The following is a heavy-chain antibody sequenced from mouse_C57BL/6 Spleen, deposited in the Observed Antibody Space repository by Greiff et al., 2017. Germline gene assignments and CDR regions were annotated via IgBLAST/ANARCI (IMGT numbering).Heavy chain of an antibody. J-gene: IGHJ4*01. V-gene: IGHV5-6*01. CDR3: ARHRGIWNNQYYYAMDY. CDR2: ISSGGSYT. CDR1: GFTFSSYG. Sequence: EVQRVESGGDLVKPGGSLKLSCAASGFTFSSYGMSWVRQTPDKRLEWVATISSGGSYTYYPDSVKGRFTIPRDNAKNTLYLQMSSLKSEDTAVYYCARHRGIWNNQYYYAMDYWGQGTSVTVSS. D-gene: IGHD1-1*02.